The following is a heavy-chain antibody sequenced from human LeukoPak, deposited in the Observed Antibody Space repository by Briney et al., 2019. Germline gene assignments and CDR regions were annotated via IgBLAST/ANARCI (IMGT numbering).Heavy chain of an antibody. J-gene: IGHJ4*02. CDR3: ATQTRYSSSWDY. V-gene: IGHV5-51*01. Sequence: GESLKISCKGSAYSFTTYWISWVRQMPGKGLEWMGIIYPGDSDTRYSPSFQGQVTISADKSINTAYLHWSSLKASDTAMYYCATQTRYSSSWDYWGQGTLVTVSS. CDR2: IYPGDSDT. D-gene: IGHD6-13*01. CDR1: AYSFTTYW.